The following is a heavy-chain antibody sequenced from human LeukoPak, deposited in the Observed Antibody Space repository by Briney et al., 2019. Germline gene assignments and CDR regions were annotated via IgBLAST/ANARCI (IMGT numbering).Heavy chain of an antibody. CDR3: ARNRRAVREVIIVDAFDI. CDR1: GYTFTSYG. J-gene: IGHJ3*02. D-gene: IGHD3-10*01. V-gene: IGHV1-18*01. CDR2: ISAYNGNT. Sequence: ASVKVSCKASGYTFTSYGISWVRQAPGQGLEWMGWISAYNGNTNYAQKLQGRVTMTTDTSASTVYMELSSLRSEDTAVYYCARNRRAVREVIIVDAFDIWGQGTVVTVSS.